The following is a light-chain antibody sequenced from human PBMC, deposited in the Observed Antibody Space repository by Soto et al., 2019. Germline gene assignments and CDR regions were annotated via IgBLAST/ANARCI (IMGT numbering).Light chain of an antibody. CDR2: AAS. J-gene: IGKJ4*01. V-gene: IGKV1-39*01. CDR3: QQSYSIPPLT. Sequence: DIQMTQSPSSLSASVGDRVTITCRASQSISSYLNWYQQKPGKAPKLLIYAASSLQSGVPSRFSGSGSGTDFTLTISSLLPEDFATYYCQQSYSIPPLTFCGGTKVEIK. CDR1: QSISSY.